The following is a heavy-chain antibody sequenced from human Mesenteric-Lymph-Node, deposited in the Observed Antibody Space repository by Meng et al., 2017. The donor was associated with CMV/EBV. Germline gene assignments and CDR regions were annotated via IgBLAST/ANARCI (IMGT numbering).Heavy chain of an antibody. J-gene: IGHJ4*02. CDR2: SDTTRST. Sequence: QVQLQESGPGLVQPSQTLSLTCTVSGDSIISCNNYWSWIRQPAGKGLEWIGRSDTTRSTSYNPSLKSRVTISVDTSKNQFSLTFRSVTAADTAMYYCARASCSGGTCYDPVFYFDYWGRGTLVTVSS. D-gene: IGHD2-15*01. CDR1: GDSIISCNNY. CDR3: ARASCSGGTCYDPVFYFDY. V-gene: IGHV4-61*02.